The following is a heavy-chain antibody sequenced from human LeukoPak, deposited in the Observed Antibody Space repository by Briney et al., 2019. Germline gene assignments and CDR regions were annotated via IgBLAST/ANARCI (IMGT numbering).Heavy chain of an antibody. CDR2: IYHSGST. CDR3: ARMVITMVRGVINSFDP. D-gene: IGHD3-10*01. J-gene: IGHJ5*02. Sequence: SETLSLTCTVSGGSISSGGYYWSWIRQPPGKGLEWIGEIYHSGSTNYNPPLKSRVTISVDKSKNQFSLKLSSVTAADTAVYYCARMVITMVRGVINSFDPWGQGTLVTVSS. CDR1: GGSISSGGYY. V-gene: IGHV4-30-2*01.